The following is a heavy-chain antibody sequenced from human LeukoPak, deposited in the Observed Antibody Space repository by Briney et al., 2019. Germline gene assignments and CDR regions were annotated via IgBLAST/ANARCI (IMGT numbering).Heavy chain of an antibody. CDR1: GGSISSYY. J-gene: IGHJ3*02. V-gene: IGHV4-59*08. Sequence: SETLSLTCTVSGGSISSYYWSWIRQPAGKGLEWIGYIYYSGSTNYNPSLKSRVTISVDTSKNQFSLKLSFVTAADTAVYYCARRYDSSGENAFDIWGQGTMVTVSS. CDR2: IYYSGST. D-gene: IGHD3-22*01. CDR3: ARRYDSSGENAFDI.